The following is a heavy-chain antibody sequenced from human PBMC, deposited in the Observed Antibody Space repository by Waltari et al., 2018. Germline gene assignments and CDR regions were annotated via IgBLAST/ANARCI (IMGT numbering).Heavy chain of an antibody. Sequence: QVQLQESGPGLVKPSQTLSLTCTVSGGSISSGGSYWSWIRQHPGKGLEWIGYIYHSGNNYYNPSLKSRVTISVDRSKNQFSLNLSSVTAADTAVYYCARAGSYDFWSGYPFDYWGQGTLVTVSS. D-gene: IGHD3-3*01. CDR1: GGSISSGGSY. CDR2: IYHSGNN. CDR3: ARAGSYDFWSGYPFDY. V-gene: IGHV4-31*03. J-gene: IGHJ4*02.